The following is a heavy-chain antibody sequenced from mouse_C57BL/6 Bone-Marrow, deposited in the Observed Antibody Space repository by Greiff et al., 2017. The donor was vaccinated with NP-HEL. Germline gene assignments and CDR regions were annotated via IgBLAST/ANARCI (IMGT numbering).Heavy chain of an antibody. Sequence: VKLVESGAELMKPGASVKLSCKATGYTFTGYWIEWVKQRPGHGLEWIGEILPGSGSTNYNEKFKGKATFTADTSSNTAYMQLSSLTTEDSAIYYCARSEFYYYGSSFAYWGQGTLVTVSA. D-gene: IGHD1-1*01. CDR3: ARSEFYYYGSSFAY. V-gene: IGHV1-9*01. CDR2: ILPGSGST. J-gene: IGHJ3*01. CDR1: GYTFTGYW.